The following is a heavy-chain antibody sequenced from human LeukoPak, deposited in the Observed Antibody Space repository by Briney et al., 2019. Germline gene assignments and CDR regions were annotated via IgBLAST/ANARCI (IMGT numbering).Heavy chain of an antibody. CDR3: ARDLVGGYELFDY. CDR1: GFTFSSYS. Sequence: GGSLRLSCAASGFTFSSYSMNWVRQAPGKGLEWVSYISSSSSTLYYADSVKGRFTISRDNAKNSPYLQMNSLRAEDTALYYCARDLVGGYELFDYWGQGTLVTVSS. J-gene: IGHJ4*02. D-gene: IGHD5-12*01. CDR2: ISSSSSTL. V-gene: IGHV3-48*01.